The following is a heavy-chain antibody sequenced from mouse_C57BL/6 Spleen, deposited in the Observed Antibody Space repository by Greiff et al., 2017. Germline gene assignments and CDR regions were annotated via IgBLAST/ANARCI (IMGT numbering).Heavy chain of an antibody. CDR1: GYTFTSYW. CDR3: ARRENWDYFDD. D-gene: IGHD4-1*01. V-gene: IGHV1-55*01. Sequence: VQLQQPGAELVKPGASVQMSCKASGYTFTSYWITWVKQRPGQGLEWIGDIYPGSGSTNYTEKFQSKATLTVDTSSSTAYMQLSSLTSEDSAVYYYARRENWDYFDDGGKGTTLTVAS. CDR2: IYPGSGST. J-gene: IGHJ2*01.